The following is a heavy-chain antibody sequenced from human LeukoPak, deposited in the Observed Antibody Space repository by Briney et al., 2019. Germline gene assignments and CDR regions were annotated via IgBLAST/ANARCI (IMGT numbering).Heavy chain of an antibody. CDR1: SGSINSYY. Sequence: KPSETLSLTCTVSSGSINSYYWGWVRQPAGRGLEWIGRIYTTGKTDYNPSLKSRLTMPVDTSKRQFSLKLTSVTAADTAIYYCARHGYTASHYFLDFWSQGTLVTVSS. CDR2: IYTTGKT. V-gene: IGHV4-4*07. D-gene: IGHD3-16*01. J-gene: IGHJ4*02. CDR3: ARHGYTASHYFLDF.